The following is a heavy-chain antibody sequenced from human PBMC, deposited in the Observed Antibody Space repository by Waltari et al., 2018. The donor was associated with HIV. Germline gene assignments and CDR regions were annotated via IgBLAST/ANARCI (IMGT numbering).Heavy chain of an antibody. Sequence: QVQLVESGGGVVQPGRSLRLSCAVSGFTFSIYGMHGARQAPGKGLEWVATIWFDGTKQYYADSVKGRFTISRDNSKNTLYLQMNSLNPEDTAMYYCARPKIETTRPDAFDVWGRGTMVTVSS. CDR2: IWFDGTKQ. CDR1: GFTFSIYG. D-gene: IGHD4-17*01. CDR3: ARPKIETTRPDAFDV. V-gene: IGHV3-33*08. J-gene: IGHJ3*01.